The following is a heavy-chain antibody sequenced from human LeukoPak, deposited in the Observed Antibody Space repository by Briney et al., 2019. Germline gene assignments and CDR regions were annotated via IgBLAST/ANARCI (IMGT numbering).Heavy chain of an antibody. V-gene: IGHV3-30*02. Sequence: GGSLTLSCAASGFTFSSCGMHWVRQSPGKGLDGVAYIRYDGRDKYYIDAVKGRFTIARDNPKETLYLQMTRLSHDDTAVYFCVKDVGVGASYFDNWGQGTLVAVSS. CDR2: IRYDGRDK. J-gene: IGHJ4*02. D-gene: IGHD1-26*01. CDR1: GFTFSSCG. CDR3: VKDVGVGASYFDN.